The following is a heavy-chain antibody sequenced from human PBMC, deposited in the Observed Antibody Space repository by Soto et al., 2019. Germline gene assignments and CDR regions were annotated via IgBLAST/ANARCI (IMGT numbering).Heavy chain of an antibody. V-gene: IGHV4-39*01. CDR2: IYYSGST. Sequence: QLQLQESGPGLVKPSETLSLTCTVSGGSISSSSYYWGWIRQPPGKGLEWIGSIYYSGSTYYNPSLKRRVTISVDTSKNQFSLKLSSVTAADTAVYYCASRGRVRGVDFDYWGQGTLVTVSS. D-gene: IGHD3-10*01. CDR3: ASRGRVRGVDFDY. CDR1: GGSISSSSYY. J-gene: IGHJ4*02.